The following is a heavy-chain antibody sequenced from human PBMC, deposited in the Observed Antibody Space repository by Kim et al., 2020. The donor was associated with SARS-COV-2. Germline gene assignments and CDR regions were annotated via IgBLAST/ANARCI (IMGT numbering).Heavy chain of an antibody. CDR3: ARLERQGDAFDI. D-gene: IGHD1-1*01. CDR2: IYYSGST. V-gene: IGHV4-39*01. Sequence: SETLSLTCTVSGGSISSSSYYWGWIRQPPGKGLEWIGSIYYSGSTYYNPSLKSRVTISVDTSKNQFSLKLSSVTAADTAVYYCARLERQGDAFDIWGQGTMVTVSS. CDR1: GGSISSSSYY. J-gene: IGHJ3*02.